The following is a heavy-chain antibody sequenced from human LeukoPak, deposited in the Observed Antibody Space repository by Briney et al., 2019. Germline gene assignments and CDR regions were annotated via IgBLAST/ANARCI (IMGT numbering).Heavy chain of an antibody. CDR2: IYYSGST. V-gene: IGHV4-59*01. D-gene: IGHD6-13*01. CDR3: ARGDASSSWYYFDY. J-gene: IGHJ4*02. Sequence: SETLSLTCIVSGGSISSYYWSWIRQPPGKGLEWIGYIYYSGSTNYNPSLKSRVTIPVDTSKNQFSLKLSSVTAADTAVYYCARGDASSSWYYFDYWGQGTLVTVSS. CDR1: GGSISSYY.